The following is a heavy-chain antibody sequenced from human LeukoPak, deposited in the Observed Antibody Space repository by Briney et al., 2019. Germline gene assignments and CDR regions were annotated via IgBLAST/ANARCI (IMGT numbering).Heavy chain of an antibody. CDR3: ARASSTSCYY. D-gene: IGHD2-2*01. V-gene: IGHV3-74*01. CDR2: INSDGSST. J-gene: IGHJ4*02. CDR1: GFTFSSYW. Sequence: AGSLRLSCAASGFTFSSYWMHWVRHAPGKGLVWVSRINSDGSSTSYAASVKGPFTISRDNAKNTLYLQMRSLRAEDTAVYYCARASSTSCYYWGQGTLVTVSS.